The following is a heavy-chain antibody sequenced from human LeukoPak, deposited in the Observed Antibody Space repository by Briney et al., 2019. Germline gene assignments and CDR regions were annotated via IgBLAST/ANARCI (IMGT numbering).Heavy chain of an antibody. D-gene: IGHD2-8*01. J-gene: IGHJ6*03. CDR3: AKNGGRRQLHYYYMDV. CDR2: ISGSGGST. Sequence: PGGSLRLSCAASGFTFSSYAMSWVRQAPGKGLEWVSAISGSGGSTYYADSVKGRFTISRDNSKNTLYLQMNSLRAEDTAVYYCAKNGGRRQLHYYYMDVWGKGTTVTVSS. V-gene: IGHV3-23*01. CDR1: GFTFSSYA.